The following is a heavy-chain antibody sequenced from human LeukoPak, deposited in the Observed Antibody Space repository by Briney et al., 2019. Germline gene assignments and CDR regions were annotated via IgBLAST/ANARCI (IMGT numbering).Heavy chain of an antibody. V-gene: IGHV3-23*01. D-gene: IGHD3-9*01. CDR2: ISGSGGTT. Sequence: PGGSLRLSCAVSGFSFSSYSMSWVRQPPGKGLEWVSAISGSGGTTYYAYAVKGRFTISRDHSKKSPFLQMNSLRAEDTAVYYCANDMLPGSYYFDYRGQGTLVTVSS. J-gene: IGHJ4*02. CDR3: ANDMLPGSYYFDY. CDR1: GFSFSSYS.